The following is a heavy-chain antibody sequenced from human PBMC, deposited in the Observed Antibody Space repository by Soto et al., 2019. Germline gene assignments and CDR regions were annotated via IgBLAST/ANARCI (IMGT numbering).Heavy chain of an antibody. CDR1: GFTFSSYG. CDR3: AKMVVRGRRGLVDTAMAPNFDY. V-gene: IGHV3-30*18. CDR2: ISYDGSNK. Sequence: GGSLRLSCAASGFTFSSYGMHWVRQAPGKGLEGVAVISYDGSNKYYADSVKGRFTISRDNSKNTLYLQMNSLRAEDTAVYYCAKMVVRGRRGLVDTAMAPNFDYWGQGTLVTVSS. J-gene: IGHJ4*02. D-gene: IGHD5-18*01.